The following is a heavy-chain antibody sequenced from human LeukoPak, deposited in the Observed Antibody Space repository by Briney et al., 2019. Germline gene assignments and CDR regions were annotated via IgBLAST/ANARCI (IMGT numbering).Heavy chain of an antibody. CDR2: IYTGGNT. D-gene: IGHD6-13*01. J-gene: IGHJ3*02. V-gene: IGHV3-53*01. CDR3: AREGSAAGIDDAFDI. CDR1: GFTVSSNY. Sequence: GGSLRLSCAASGFTVSSNYMSWVRQAPGKGLEWVSVIYTGGNTYYADSVKGRFTISRDNSKNTLYLQMNSLRAEDTAVYYCAREGSAAGIDDAFDIWGQGTMVTVSS.